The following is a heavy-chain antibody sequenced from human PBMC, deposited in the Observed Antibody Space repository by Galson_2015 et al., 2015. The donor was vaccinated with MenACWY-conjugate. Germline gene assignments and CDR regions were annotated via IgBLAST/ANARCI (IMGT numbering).Heavy chain of an antibody. V-gene: IGHV3-30*18. CDR1: GFTFSSFG. Sequence: SLRLSCAASGFTFSSFGMHWVRQAPGKRPEWVAVISDDGSKKFYADSLKGRFTISRDNSKNTLYLQVDSLRPEDTALYYCAEEPFGSGPFDIWGRGTMVTVSS. J-gene: IGHJ3*02. CDR3: AEEPFGSGPFDI. CDR2: ISDDGSKK. D-gene: IGHD3-10*01.